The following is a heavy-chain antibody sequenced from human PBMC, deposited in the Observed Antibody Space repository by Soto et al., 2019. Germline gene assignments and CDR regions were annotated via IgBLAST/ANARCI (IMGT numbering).Heavy chain of an antibody. CDR2: IIPIYGTA. CDR3: AKDRRADWESYYYYAMDV. Sequence: QVQLGQSGAEVKKPGPPVKVSCPASGGTFSSFTVSWVRQAPGQGLEWMRGIIPIYGTANYAQKFQGRVTITADGSTRTAYMELSSLRSEDTAVYYCAKDRRADWESYYYYAMDVWGQGTTVTVSS. D-gene: IGHD1-26*01. CDR1: GGTFSSFT. J-gene: IGHJ6*02. V-gene: IGHV1-69*01.